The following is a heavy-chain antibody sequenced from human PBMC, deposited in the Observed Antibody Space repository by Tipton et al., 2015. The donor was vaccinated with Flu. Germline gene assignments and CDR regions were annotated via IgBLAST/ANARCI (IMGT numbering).Heavy chain of an antibody. D-gene: IGHD3-3*01. CDR2: ISSSGSTI. J-gene: IGHJ6*02. CDR3: ARAPYDFWSGYYPIGGPYYGMDV. Sequence: SLRLSCAASGFTFSDYYMSWIRQAPGKGLEWVSYISSSGSTIYYADSVKGRFTISRDNAKNSLYLQMNSLRAEDTAVYYCARAPYDFWSGYYPIGGPYYGMDVWGQGTTVTVSS. CDR1: GFTFSDYY. V-gene: IGHV3-11*01.